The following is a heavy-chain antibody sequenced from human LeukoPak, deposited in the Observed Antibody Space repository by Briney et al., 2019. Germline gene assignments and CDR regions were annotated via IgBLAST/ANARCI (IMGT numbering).Heavy chain of an antibody. D-gene: IGHD1-26*01. V-gene: IGHV4-59*01. CDR2: IYYSGST. CDR3: ASLSRGSFGEYYFDY. CDR1: GGSISSYY. J-gene: IGHJ4*02. Sequence: PSETLSLTCTVSGGSISSYYWSWIRQPPGKGLEWIGYIYYSGSTNYNPSLKSRVTISVDTSKNQFSLKLSSVTAADTAVYYCASLSRGSFGEYYFDYWGQGTLVTVSS.